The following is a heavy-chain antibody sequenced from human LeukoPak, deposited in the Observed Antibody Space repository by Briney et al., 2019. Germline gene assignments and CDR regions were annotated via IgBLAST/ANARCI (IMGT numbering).Heavy chain of an antibody. CDR3: ARIRYSSSWYGTLLRTPNPSNDY. D-gene: IGHD6-13*01. Sequence: PGGSLRLSCAASGFTFSSYAMHWVRQAPGKGLEWVAVISYDGSNKYYADSVKGRFTISRDNSKNTLYLQMNSLRAEDTAVYYCARIRYSSSWYGTLLRTPNPSNDYWGQGTLVTVSS. CDR1: GFTFSSYA. J-gene: IGHJ4*02. CDR2: ISYDGSNK. V-gene: IGHV3-30-3*01.